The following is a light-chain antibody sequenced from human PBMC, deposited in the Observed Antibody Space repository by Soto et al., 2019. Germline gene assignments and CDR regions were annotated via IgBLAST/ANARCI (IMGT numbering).Light chain of an antibody. J-gene: IGKJ4*01. CDR2: GAS. CDR1: QSISSSY. CDR3: PQYGSSPLT. Sequence: EIVLTQSPGTLSLSPGERATLSCRDSQSISSSYLAWYQQKPGQAPRLLIYGASSRATGIPDRFSGSGSGTDFTLTISRLEPEDFAVYFCPQYGSSPLTFGEGTKVEIK. V-gene: IGKV3-20*01.